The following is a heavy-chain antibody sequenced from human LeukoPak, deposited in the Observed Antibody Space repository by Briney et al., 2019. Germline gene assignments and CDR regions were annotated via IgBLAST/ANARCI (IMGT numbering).Heavy chain of an antibody. D-gene: IGHD3-9*01. CDR1: GFTFSSYW. V-gene: IGHV3-74*01. CDR3: AREGALTGYFYYYYYYYMDV. Sequence: GGSLRLSCAASGFTFSSYWMHWVRQAPGKGLVWVSRINSDGSSASYADSVKGRFTISRDNAKNTLYLQMNSLRAEDTAVYYCAREGALTGYFYYYYYYYMDVWGKGTTVTVSS. CDR2: INSDGSSA. J-gene: IGHJ6*03.